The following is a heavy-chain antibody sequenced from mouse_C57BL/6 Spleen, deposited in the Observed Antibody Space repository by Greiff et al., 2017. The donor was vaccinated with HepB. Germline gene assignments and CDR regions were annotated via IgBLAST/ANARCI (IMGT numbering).Heavy chain of an antibody. J-gene: IGHJ1*03. V-gene: IGHV1-82*01. CDR3: ARWDYYGSSYVWYFDV. Sequence: QVQLQQSGPELVKPGASVKISCKASGYAFSSSWMNWVKQRPGKGLEWIGRIYPGDGDTNYNGKFKGKATLTADKSSSTAYMKLSSLTSEDSAVYFCARWDYYGSSYVWYFDVWGTGTTVTVSS. D-gene: IGHD1-1*01. CDR1: GYAFSSSW. CDR2: IYPGDGDT.